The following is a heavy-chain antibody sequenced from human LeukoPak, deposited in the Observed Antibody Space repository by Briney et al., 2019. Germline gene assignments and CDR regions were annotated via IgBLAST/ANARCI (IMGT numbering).Heavy chain of an antibody. CDR2: IINDGSST. CDR1: GFTFDSYA. D-gene: IGHD5-24*01. Sequence: GRSLRLSCAASGFTFDSYAMHWVRQAPGKGLEWVSRIINDGSSTTYADSVKGRFTISRDNAKDTLYLQMNSLRVEDTAVYYCARVADGDKYGGRDYWGQGALVIVSS. J-gene: IGHJ4*02. V-gene: IGHV3-74*01. CDR3: ARVADGDKYGGRDY.